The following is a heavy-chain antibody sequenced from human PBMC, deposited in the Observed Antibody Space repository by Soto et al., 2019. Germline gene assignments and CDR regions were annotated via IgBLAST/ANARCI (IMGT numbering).Heavy chain of an antibody. V-gene: IGHV4-4*02. J-gene: IGHJ3*02. CDR2: ISHSGST. CDR3: AREDARGWQWPDPPMVRGAFDI. D-gene: IGHD6-19*01. Sequence: QVQLQQWGAGLLKPSETLSLTCAVSGGSINSGSWWSWVRQPPGKGLEWIGEISHSGSTNYNPSLMSRITISVDRSKNQFSLKLTSVTAADTAVYYCAREDARGWQWPDPPMVRGAFDIWGQGTMVTVSS. CDR1: GGSINSGSW.